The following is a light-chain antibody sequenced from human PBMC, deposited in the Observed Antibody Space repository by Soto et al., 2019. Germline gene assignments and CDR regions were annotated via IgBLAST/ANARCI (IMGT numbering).Light chain of an antibody. CDR3: ASHAGSSAV. V-gene: IGLV2-8*01. J-gene: IGLJ2*01. CDR1: SSDVGGYNY. Sequence: QSVLTQPPSASGSPGQSVTISCTGTSSDVGGYNYVSWYQQHPGKAPKVIIYDVSKWPSGVPDRFSGSKSGNTASLTVSGLQTEDEADYYCASHAGSSAVFGGGTQLTVL. CDR2: DVS.